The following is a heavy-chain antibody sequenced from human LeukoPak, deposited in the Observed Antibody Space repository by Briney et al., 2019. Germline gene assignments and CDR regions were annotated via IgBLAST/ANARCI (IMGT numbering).Heavy chain of an antibody. Sequence: ASVEVSCKAFGYTFTRYDINWVRQATGQGLEWLGWVNTKSGNTGSAQNFQGRVTITRDTSINTAYMELSSLRSEDTAIYYCARVDGSPDYWGQGTLVTVSS. D-gene: IGHD2-15*01. CDR2: VNTKSGNT. J-gene: IGHJ4*02. CDR1: GYTFTRYD. V-gene: IGHV1-8*03. CDR3: ARVDGSPDY.